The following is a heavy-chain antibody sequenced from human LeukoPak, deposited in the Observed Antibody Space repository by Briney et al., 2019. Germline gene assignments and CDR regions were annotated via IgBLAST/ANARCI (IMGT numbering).Heavy chain of an antibody. CDR2: IRSDGSNK. V-gene: IGHV3-30*02. J-gene: IGHJ4*02. CDR3: ANHLACGSTTCPPFDS. D-gene: IGHD2-2*01. Sequence: GGSLRLSCAASGFTFSSYAIHWVRQAPGKGLEWVAFIRSDGSNKYYADSVRGRFTISRDNAKNSLFLQMNNLRAEDTAVYYCANHLACGSTTCPPFDSWGQGTLVTVSS. CDR1: GFTFSSYA.